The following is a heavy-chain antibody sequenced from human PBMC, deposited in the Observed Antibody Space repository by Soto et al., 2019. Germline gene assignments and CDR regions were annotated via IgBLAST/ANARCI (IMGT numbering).Heavy chain of an antibody. CDR3: ARTRAGTGGYYYYGMDL. CDR1: GGSISSYY. J-gene: IGHJ6*02. CDR2: IYYSGST. Sequence: SETLSLTCTVSGGSISSYYWSWIRQPPGKGLEWIGYIYYSGSTNYNPSLKSRVTISVDTSKNQFSLKLSSVTAADTAVYYCARTRAGTGGYYYYGMDLWGQGTTVTVSS. D-gene: IGHD6-19*01. V-gene: IGHV4-59*01.